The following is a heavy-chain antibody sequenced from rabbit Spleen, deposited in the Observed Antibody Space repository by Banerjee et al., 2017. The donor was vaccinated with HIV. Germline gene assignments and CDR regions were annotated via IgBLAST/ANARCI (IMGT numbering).Heavy chain of an antibody. D-gene: IGHD1-1*01. CDR3: ARDTSSSFSSYGMDL. Sequence: QSLEESGGDLVKPGASLTLTCTASGFSFSRSDYMCWVRQATGKGLEWISCIAGSTSGFTYSATWAKGRFTCSKTSSTTVTLQMTSLTVADTATYFCARDTSSSFSSYGMDLWGQGTLVTVS. J-gene: IGHJ6*01. V-gene: IGHV1S40*01. CDR2: IAGSTSGFT. CDR1: GFSFSRSDY.